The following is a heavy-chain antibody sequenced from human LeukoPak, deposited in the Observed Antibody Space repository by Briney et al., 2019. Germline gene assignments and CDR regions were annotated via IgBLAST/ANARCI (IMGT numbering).Heavy chain of an antibody. CDR3: AKAGYSTSTLPTDY. CDR2: ISGSGGST. D-gene: IGHD6-13*01. Sequence: GGSLRLSCAASGFTFSSYAMSWVRQAPGKGLEWVSAISGSGGSTYYADSVKGRFTISRDNSKNTLYLQMNSLRAEDTAVYYCAKAGYSTSTLPTDYWGQGTLVTVSS. V-gene: IGHV3-23*01. CDR1: GFTFSSYA. J-gene: IGHJ4*02.